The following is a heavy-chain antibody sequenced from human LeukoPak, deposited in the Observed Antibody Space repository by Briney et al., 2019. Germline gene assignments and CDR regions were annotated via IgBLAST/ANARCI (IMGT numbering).Heavy chain of an antibody. CDR3: ARERYYYDSSGYYYFNDY. Sequence: PSETLSLTCTVSGGSISSGSYYWSWIRQPAGKGLEWIGRIYTSGSTNYNPSLKSRVTISVDTSKNQFSLKLSSVTAADTAVYYCARERYYYDSSGYYYFNDYWGQGTLVTVSS. CDR2: IYTSGST. CDR1: GGSISSGSYY. J-gene: IGHJ4*02. V-gene: IGHV4-61*02. D-gene: IGHD3-22*01.